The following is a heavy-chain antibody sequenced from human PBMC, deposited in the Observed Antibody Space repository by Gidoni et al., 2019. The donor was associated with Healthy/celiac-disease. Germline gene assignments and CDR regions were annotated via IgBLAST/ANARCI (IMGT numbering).Heavy chain of an antibody. V-gene: IGHV3-33*01. CDR1: GFTFSSYG. CDR2: IWYDGSNK. CDR3: ARDRQYSSGWILDY. D-gene: IGHD6-19*01. Sequence: QVQLVESGGGVVQPGRSLRLSCAASGFTFSSYGMHWVRQAPGKGLEWVAVIWYDGSNKYYADSVKGRFTISRDNSKNTLYLQMNSLRAEDTAVYYCARDRQYSSGWILDYWGQGTLVTVSS. J-gene: IGHJ4*02.